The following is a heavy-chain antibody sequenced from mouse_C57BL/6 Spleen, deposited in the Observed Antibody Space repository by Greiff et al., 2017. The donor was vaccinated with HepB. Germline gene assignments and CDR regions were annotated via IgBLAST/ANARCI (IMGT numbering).Heavy chain of an antibody. Sequence: QVTLKVSGPGILQPSQTLSLTCSFSGFSLSTFGMGVGWIRQPSGKGLEWLAHIWWDDDKYYNPAMKSRLTISKDTSKNHVFPKIANVGTEDTATYYCARIEYGSSRYYAMDYWGQGTSVTVSS. J-gene: IGHJ4*01. CDR3: ARIEYGSSRYYAMDY. CDR2: IWWDDDK. V-gene: IGHV8-8*01. CDR1: GFSLSTFGMG. D-gene: IGHD1-1*01.